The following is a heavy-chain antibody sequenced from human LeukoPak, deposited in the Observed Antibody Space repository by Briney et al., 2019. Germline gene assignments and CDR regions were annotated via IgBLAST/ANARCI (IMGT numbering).Heavy chain of an antibody. D-gene: IGHD3-22*01. CDR3: ANWYYYENGAYWC. Sequence: GGSLRLSCAASGFIFSSYGMSWVRQAQGKVLEWVSAITDSGNTFYADSVKGRFTISRDNSRNTLYLQMNSLRAEDTAVYYCANWYYYENGAYWCWGQGTLVTVSS. J-gene: IGHJ4*02. CDR1: GFIFSSYG. V-gene: IGHV3-23*01. CDR2: ITDSGNT.